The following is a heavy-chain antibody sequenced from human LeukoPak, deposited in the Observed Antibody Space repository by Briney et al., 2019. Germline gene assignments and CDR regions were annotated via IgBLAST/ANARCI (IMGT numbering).Heavy chain of an antibody. CDR3: ARASWVSDPDAVR. Sequence: GGSLRLSCAASGISFRNYAMSWVRQAPARGPEWVSSLRGNDETFYADSVKGRFTLSRDDSRNTVYLQLNNLRVEDTAIYYCARASWVSDPDAVRWGQGTQVTVSS. J-gene: IGHJ4*02. CDR2: LRGNDET. D-gene: IGHD3-10*01. CDR1: GISFRNYA. V-gene: IGHV3-23*01.